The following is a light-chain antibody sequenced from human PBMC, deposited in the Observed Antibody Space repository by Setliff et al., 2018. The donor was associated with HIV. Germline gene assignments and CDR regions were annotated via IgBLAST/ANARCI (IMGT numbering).Light chain of an antibody. V-gene: IGLV7-46*01. Sequence: QAVVTQEPSLTVSPGGTVTLACGSSTGAVTSGHFPYWFQQKPGQAPRTLIYDTSSKHSWTPARFPGSLLGGKAALTLSGAQPEDEADYYCLLSYSTDPYVFGTGTKVTVL. CDR1: TGAVTSGHF. CDR2: DTS. CDR3: LLSYSTDPYV. J-gene: IGLJ1*01.